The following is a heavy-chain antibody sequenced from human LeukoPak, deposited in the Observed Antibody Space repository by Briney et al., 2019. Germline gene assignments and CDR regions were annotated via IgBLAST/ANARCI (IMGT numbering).Heavy chain of an antibody. CDR3: ASAVVPAAKDYYGMDV. CDR2: IYYSGST. D-gene: IGHD2-2*01. V-gene: IGHV4-31*03. J-gene: IGHJ6*04. CDR1: GGSISSGGYY. Sequence: PSQTLSLTCTVSGGSISSGGYYWSWIRQHPGKGLEWIGYIYYSGSTYYNPSLKSRVTISVDTSKNQFSLKLSSLTGADTAVYYCASAVVPAAKDYYGMDVWGKGTTVTVSS.